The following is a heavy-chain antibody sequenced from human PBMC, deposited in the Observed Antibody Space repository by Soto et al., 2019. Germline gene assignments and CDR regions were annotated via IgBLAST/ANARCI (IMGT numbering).Heavy chain of an antibody. V-gene: IGHV3-9*01. CDR3: VKDISGAYSGPNYDA. Sequence: GGSLRLSCAASGFNFGDYAMHWVRQTPGQGLEWVSGLNWNSVTPGYGDSVKGRFSIARDNGKYALYLQMTSLRPEDTALYYCVKDISGAYSGPNYDAWGQGTLVTVSS. CDR1: GFNFGDYA. CDR2: LNWNSVTP. J-gene: IGHJ4*02. D-gene: IGHD1-26*01.